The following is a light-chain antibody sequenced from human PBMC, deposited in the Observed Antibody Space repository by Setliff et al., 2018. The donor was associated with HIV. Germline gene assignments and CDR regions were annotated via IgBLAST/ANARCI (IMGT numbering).Light chain of an antibody. J-gene: IGLJ1*01. CDR1: SSDVGTYNA. Sequence: QSALTQPASVSGSPGQSITISCTGTSSDVGTYNAVYWYQQHPGKAPKLMIYDVSTRPSGVSNRFSGSKSCNTASLTISGLQTEDEADYYCSSYTSSSTDVFGTGTKVTV. CDR3: SSYTSSSTDV. CDR2: DVS. V-gene: IGLV2-14*01.